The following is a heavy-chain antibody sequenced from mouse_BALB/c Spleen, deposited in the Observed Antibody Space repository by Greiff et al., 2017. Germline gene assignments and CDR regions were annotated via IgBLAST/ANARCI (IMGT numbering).Heavy chain of an antibody. CDR2: ISSGSSTI. D-gene: IGHD2-1*01. Sequence: VQLKESGGGLVQPGGSRKLSCAASGFSFSSFGMHWVRQAPEKGLEWVAYISSGSSTIYYADTVKGRFTISRDNPKNTLFLQMTSLRSEDTAMYYCARSSFYYPFAYWGQGTLVTVSA. V-gene: IGHV5-17*02. CDR3: ARSSFYYPFAY. CDR1: GFSFSSFG. J-gene: IGHJ3*01.